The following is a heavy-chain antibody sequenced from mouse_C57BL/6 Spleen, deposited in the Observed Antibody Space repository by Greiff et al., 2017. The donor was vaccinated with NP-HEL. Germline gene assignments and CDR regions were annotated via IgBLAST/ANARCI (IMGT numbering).Heavy chain of an antibody. V-gene: IGHV1-22*01. CDR2: INPNNGGT. CDR1: GYTFTDYN. J-gene: IGHJ2*01. D-gene: IGHD1-1*01. CDR3: ARSGYYGSSSCFDY. Sequence: VQLQQSGPELVKPGASVKMSCKASGYTFTDYNMHWVKQSHGKSLEWIGYINPNNGGTSYNQKFKGKATLTVNRSSSTAYMELRSLTSEDSAVYYCARSGYYGSSSCFDYWGQGTTLTVSS.